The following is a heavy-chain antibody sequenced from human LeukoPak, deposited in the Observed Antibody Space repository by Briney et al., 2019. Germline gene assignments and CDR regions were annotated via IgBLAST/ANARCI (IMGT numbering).Heavy chain of an antibody. CDR2: INVSDGNT. V-gene: IGHV1-46*01. CDR3: ARTYCSSTSCLYFDY. Sequence: AAVKVSFTTSGYTFTSYYMHWVRQPPGQGLGWMGIINVSDGNTRYAQKFQGRVTMTRAMSTSTVYMELSSLTSEDTAAYYCARTYCSSTSCLYFDYWGQGTLVTVSS. D-gene: IGHD2-2*01. J-gene: IGHJ4*02. CDR1: GYTFTSYY.